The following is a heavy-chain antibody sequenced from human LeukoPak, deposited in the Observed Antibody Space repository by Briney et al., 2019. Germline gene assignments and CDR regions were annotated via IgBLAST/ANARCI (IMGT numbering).Heavy chain of an antibody. D-gene: IGHD1-7*01. CDR3: ARHETGTTLDY. Sequence: PSETLSLTCTVSCGSISSDYWSWIRRPPGKGLELIGYISYSGITNYIPSLKSRVTMSLDTSKNQFSLKLSSVTAADTAVYYCARHETGTTLDYWGQGTLVTVSS. J-gene: IGHJ4*02. CDR2: ISYSGIT. CDR1: CGSISSDY. V-gene: IGHV4-59*08.